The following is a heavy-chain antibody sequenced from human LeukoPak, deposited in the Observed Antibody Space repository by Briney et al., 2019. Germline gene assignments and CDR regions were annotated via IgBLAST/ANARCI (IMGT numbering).Heavy chain of an antibody. CDR3: ARLSSGYHYYYYYYYMDV. CDR2: ISSSSSYI. D-gene: IGHD5-12*01. J-gene: IGHJ6*03. Sequence: GGSLRLSCAASGFAFSSYSMNWVRQAPGKGLEWVSSISSSSSYIYYADSVKGRFTISRDNAKNSLYLQMNSLRAEDTAVYYCARLSSGYHYYYYYYYMDVWGKGTTVTISS. V-gene: IGHV3-21*01. CDR1: GFAFSSYS.